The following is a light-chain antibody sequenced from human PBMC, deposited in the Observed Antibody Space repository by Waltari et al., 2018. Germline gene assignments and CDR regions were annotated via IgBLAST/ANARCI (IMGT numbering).Light chain of an antibody. Sequence: QFVLTQSPSASASLGASVKLTCTLSRGHTNYAIAWHQQQPKKGPRFLMKLNSDGSHTKGDGIPDRFSGSSSGAERFLTISSLQSEDEGDYYCQTWDTDIHVVFGGGTKL. V-gene: IGLV4-69*01. CDR1: RGHTNYA. J-gene: IGLJ2*01. CDR2: LNSDGSH. CDR3: QTWDTDIHVV.